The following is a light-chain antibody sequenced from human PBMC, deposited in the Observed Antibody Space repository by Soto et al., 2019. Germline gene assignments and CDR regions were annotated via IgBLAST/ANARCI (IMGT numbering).Light chain of an antibody. CDR3: HQRSKWPQT. J-gene: IGKJ1*01. CDR1: QSVTPH. V-gene: IGKV3-11*01. Sequence: DIVLTQYPATLSLSPGERATLSCRASQSVTPHLAWYQHIRGQAPRLLIYDASTRATGIPPRFSGSGSGTDFTLTISSLDTEDSAVYYCHQRSKWPQTFGQGTTVEIK. CDR2: DAS.